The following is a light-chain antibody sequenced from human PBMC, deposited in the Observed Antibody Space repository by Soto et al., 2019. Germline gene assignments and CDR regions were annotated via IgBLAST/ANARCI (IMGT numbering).Light chain of an antibody. CDR2: ESN. CDR1: SSNIGVNY. J-gene: IGLJ3*02. CDR3: GAWDNSLSTWL. V-gene: IGLV1-51*02. Sequence: QSVLMQPPSVSAAPGQKVTISCSGSSSNIGVNYVSWYQQLPGTAPKLLIYESNKRPSGIPDRFSGSKSGTSATLGITGLQTGDEADYYCGAWDNSLSTWLFGGGTKLTVL.